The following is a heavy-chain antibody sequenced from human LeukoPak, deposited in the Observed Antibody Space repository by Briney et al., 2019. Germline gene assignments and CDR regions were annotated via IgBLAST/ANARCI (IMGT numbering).Heavy chain of an antibody. CDR1: GGSISSSSYY. V-gene: IGHV4-39*01. Sequence: SETLSLTCTVSGGSISSSSYYWGWLRQPPGTGLEWIGSIYYSGSTYYNPSLKSRVTISVDTSKNQFSLKLSSVTAADTAVYYCARKGYSYGSHFDYWGQGTLVTVSS. J-gene: IGHJ4*02. D-gene: IGHD5-18*01. CDR2: IYYSGST. CDR3: ARKGYSYGSHFDY.